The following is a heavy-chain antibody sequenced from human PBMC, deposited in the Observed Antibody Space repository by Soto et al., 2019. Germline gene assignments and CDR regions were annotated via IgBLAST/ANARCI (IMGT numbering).Heavy chain of an antibody. V-gene: IGHV4-59*01. CDR2: IHYSGST. CDR1: SGSISSYY. J-gene: IGHJ4*02. CDR3: ARGLIYESSGYYFDY. Sequence: SETLSLTCTVSSGSISSYYWSWIRQPPGEGLQWIGYIHYSGSTKYNPSLKSRVTMSVDTSKNKFSLSLKSVTAADTAFYYCARGLIYESSGYYFDYWGQGTLVTVSS. D-gene: IGHD3-22*01.